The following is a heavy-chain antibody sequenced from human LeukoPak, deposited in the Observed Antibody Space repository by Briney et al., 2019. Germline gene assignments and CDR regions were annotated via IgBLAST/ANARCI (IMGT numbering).Heavy chain of an antibody. D-gene: IGHD6-19*01. J-gene: IGHJ4*02. CDR1: GFTFSTYG. CDR2: ISGSGGST. Sequence: GGTLRLSCAPSGFTFSTYGMSWLRQAPGKGVGWVSTISGSGGSTYYADSVKGRFTISRDSSENTLYVQMNSLRVDDTAVYYCAKSYTNGWPYYLDYWGQGTLVTVSS. CDR3: AKSYTNGWPYYLDY. V-gene: IGHV3-23*01.